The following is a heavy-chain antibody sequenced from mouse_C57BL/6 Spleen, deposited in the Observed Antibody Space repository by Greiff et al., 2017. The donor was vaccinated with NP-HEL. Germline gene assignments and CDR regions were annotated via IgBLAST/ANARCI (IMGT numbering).Heavy chain of an antibody. D-gene: IGHD2-5*01. CDR3: ARWGAYYSNPDYFDY. CDR2: IYPGSGST. CDR1: GYTFTSYW. Sequence: VQLQQPGAELVKPGASVKMSCKASGYTFTSYWITWVKQRPGQGLEWIGDIYPGSGSTNYNEKFKSKATLTVDTSSSTAYMQLSSVTSEDSAVYYCARWGAYYSNPDYFDYWGQGTTLTVSS. V-gene: IGHV1-55*01. J-gene: IGHJ2*01.